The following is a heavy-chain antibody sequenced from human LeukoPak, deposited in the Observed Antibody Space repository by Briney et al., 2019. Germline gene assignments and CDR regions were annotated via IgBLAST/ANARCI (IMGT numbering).Heavy chain of an antibody. CDR3: ARDRRRGTTNWFDP. J-gene: IGHJ5*02. CDR2: IIPIFGTA. V-gene: IGHV1-69*13. D-gene: IGHD1-7*01. CDR1: GGTFSSYA. Sequence: SVKVSCKASGGTFSSYAISWVRQAPGQGLEWIGGIIPIFGTANYAQKFQGRVTITADESTSTAYMELSSLRSEDTAVYYCARDRRRGTTNWFDPWGQGTLVTVSS.